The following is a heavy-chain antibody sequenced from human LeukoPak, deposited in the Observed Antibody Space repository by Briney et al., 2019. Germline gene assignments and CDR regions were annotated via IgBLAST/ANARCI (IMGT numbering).Heavy chain of an antibody. CDR1: GYTFTGYY. D-gene: IGHD3-22*01. J-gene: IGHJ4*02. CDR3: ARAPTSYYDSYYYFDY. CDR2: INPNSGGT. V-gene: IGHV1-2*04. Sequence: ASVKVSCKASGYTFTGYYMHWVRQAPGQGLEWMGWINPNSGGTNYAQKFQGWVTMTRDTSISTAYMELSRLRSDDTAVYYCARAPTSYYDSYYYFDYWGQGTLVTVSS.